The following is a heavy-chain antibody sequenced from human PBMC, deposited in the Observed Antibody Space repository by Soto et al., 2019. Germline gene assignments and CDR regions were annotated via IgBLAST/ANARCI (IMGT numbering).Heavy chain of an antibody. V-gene: IGHV3-30-3*01. J-gene: IGHJ4*02. D-gene: IGHD3-9*01. Sequence: SGGSLRLSCAASGFTFSSYAMHWVRQAPGKGLEWVAVISYDGSNKYYADSVKGRFTISRDNSKNTLYLQMNSLRAEDTAVYYCARDYDILTGYYSFYFDYWGQGTLVTVSS. CDR3: ARDYDILTGYYSFYFDY. CDR1: GFTFSSYA. CDR2: ISYDGSNK.